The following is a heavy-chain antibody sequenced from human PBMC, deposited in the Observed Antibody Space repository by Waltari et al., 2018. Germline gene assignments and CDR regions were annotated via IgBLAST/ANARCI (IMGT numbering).Heavy chain of an antibody. V-gene: IGHV4-39*01. D-gene: IGHD5-12*01. CDR2: IYYSEST. Sequence: QLQLQESGPGLVKPSETLSLTCTVSGGSLSSSSYFWAWIRQPPGQGLAWIGSIYYSESTYYNWYLKSRVTISVDRSTNQVSLKLTSVTAADTAVYFCAREVPRNGYIGLIYYYMDVWGKGTTVTVSS. CDR3: AREVPRNGYIGLIYYYMDV. J-gene: IGHJ6*03. CDR1: GGSLSSSSYF.